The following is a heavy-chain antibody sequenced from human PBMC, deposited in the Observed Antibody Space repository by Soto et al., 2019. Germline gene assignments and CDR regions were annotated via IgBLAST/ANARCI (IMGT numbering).Heavy chain of an antibody. D-gene: IGHD4-17*01. CDR1: AGTFSIYS. V-gene: IGHV1-69*13. J-gene: IGHJ4*02. Sequence: ASVKVSCKASAGTFSIYSISWVRQAPGQGLEWMGGVIPIFGTANYAQKFQGRVTITADESTSTAYMELSSLRSEDTAVYYCAAATDGETTVTTRGPEIFDYWGQGTLVTVSS. CDR2: VIPIFGTA. CDR3: AAATDGETTVTTRGPEIFDY.